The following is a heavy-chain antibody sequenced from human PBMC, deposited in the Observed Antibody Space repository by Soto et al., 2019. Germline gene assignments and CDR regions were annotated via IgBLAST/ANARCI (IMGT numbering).Heavy chain of an antibody. CDR1: GFTFSGSA. J-gene: IGHJ6*02. CDR2: IRSKANSYAT. V-gene: IGHV3-73*02. CDR3: TSPGYSYGTLYYYYGMDV. D-gene: IGHD5-18*01. Sequence: EVQLVESGGGLVQPGGSLKLSCAASGFTFSGSAMHWVRQASGKGLEWVGRIRSKANSYATAYAASVKGRFTISRDDSKNTAYLQMNSLKTEDTAVYYCTSPGYSYGTLYYYYGMDVWGQGNTVTVSS.